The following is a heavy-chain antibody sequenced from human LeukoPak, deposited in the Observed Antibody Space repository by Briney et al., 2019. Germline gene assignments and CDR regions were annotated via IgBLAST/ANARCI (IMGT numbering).Heavy chain of an antibody. Sequence: SETLSLTCTVSGGSISSYYWSWIRQPPGKGLEWIGHICHSGSTNYNPSLKSRVTISADTSKNQFSLNLSSVTAADTAVYHCARHTTYRDYFDYWGQGTLVTVSS. V-gene: IGHV4-59*08. CDR2: ICHSGST. CDR1: GGSISSYY. CDR3: ARHTTYRDYFDY. J-gene: IGHJ4*02. D-gene: IGHD1-26*01.